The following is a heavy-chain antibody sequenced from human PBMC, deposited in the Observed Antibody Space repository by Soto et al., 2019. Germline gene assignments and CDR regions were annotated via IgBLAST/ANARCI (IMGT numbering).Heavy chain of an antibody. V-gene: IGHV1-2*04. Sequence: ASVKVSCKASGYTFTGYYMHWVRQAPGQGLEWMGWINPNSGGTNYAQKFQGWVTMTRDTSISTAYMELSRLRSDDTAVYYCARSRNYYYGMDVWGQGTTVTVSS. CDR3: ARSRNYYYGMDV. CDR1: GYTFTGYY. CDR2: INPNSGGT. J-gene: IGHJ6*02.